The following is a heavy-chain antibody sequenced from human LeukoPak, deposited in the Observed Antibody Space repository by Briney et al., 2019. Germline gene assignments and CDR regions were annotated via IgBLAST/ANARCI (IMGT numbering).Heavy chain of an antibody. CDR3: ATSTIFGVVII. Sequence: PSETLSLTCTVSGGSISSGGYYWSWIRQHPGKGLEWIGYIYYSGSTYYNPSLKSRVTISVDTSKNQFSLKLSSVTAADTAVYYCATSTIFGVVIIWGQGTLVTVSS. D-gene: IGHD3-3*01. V-gene: IGHV4-31*03. CDR2: IYYSGST. CDR1: GGSISSGGYY. J-gene: IGHJ4*02.